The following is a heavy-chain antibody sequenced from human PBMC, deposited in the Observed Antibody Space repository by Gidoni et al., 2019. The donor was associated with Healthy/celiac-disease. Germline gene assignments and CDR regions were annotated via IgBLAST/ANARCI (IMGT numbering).Heavy chain of an antibody. V-gene: IGHV1-2*02. J-gene: IGHJ4*02. CDR3: ARGGWNDYPSDY. D-gene: IGHD1-1*01. Sequence: QVQLVQSVAEVKKPGASVKVSCKASGYTFTGDYMHWIRRDPGQGLEWLGWINPNSGGTNYAQKFPGRVTMTRDTSISTAYMELSRLRSDDTAVYYCARGGWNDYPSDYWGQGTLVTVSS. CDR2: INPNSGGT. CDR1: GYTFTGDY.